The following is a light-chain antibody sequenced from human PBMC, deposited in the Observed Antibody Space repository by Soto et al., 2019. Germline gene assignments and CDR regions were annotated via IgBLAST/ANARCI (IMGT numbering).Light chain of an antibody. CDR1: NSNIGAGYD. CDR2: GNS. Sequence: QSVLTQPPSVSGAPGQRVTISCTGSNSNIGAGYDVHWYQQLPGTAPKLLIYGNSNRPSGVPDRFSGSKSGTSPSLTITGLQTEDEADYYCQSYGDSLSGYVFGTGTKVTVL. J-gene: IGLJ1*01. V-gene: IGLV1-40*01. CDR3: QSYGDSLSGYV.